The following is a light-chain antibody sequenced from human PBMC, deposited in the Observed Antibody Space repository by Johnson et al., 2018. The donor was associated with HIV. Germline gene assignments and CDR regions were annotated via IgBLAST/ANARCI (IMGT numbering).Light chain of an antibody. CDR3: GTWDGSLRTAF. CDR2: DNN. V-gene: IGLV1-51*01. CDR1: SSNIGNNY. Sequence: QSVLTQPPSVSAAPGQKVTISCSGSSSNIGNNYVSWYQQVPGTAPKLLIYDNNRRPSGIPDRFSGSKSGTSATLGITGLQTGDEADYYCGTWDGSLRTAFFVTGTKVTVL. J-gene: IGLJ1*01.